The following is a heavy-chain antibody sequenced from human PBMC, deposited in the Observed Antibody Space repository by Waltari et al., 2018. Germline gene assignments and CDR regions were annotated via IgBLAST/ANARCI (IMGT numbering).Heavy chain of an antibody. CDR3: ATYIGASVGTAAFDV. CDR1: GVSITSISHY. CDR2: VSYSGTT. Sequence: QLQLQESGPRLGRPAETLSPTCLVSGVSITSISHYLAWIRQSPGQGLEWIGTVSYSGTTYISPSLKSRVSVSRDTSKNQVSLILGSVTAADMAVYYCATYIGASVGTAAFDVWGQGTMVTVSS. J-gene: IGHJ3*01. V-gene: IGHV4-39*01. D-gene: IGHD5-12*01.